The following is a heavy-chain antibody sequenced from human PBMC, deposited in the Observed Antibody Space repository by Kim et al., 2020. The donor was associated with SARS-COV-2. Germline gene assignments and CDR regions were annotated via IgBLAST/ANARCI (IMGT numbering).Heavy chain of an antibody. CDR1: GDSVSGKGGT. CDR2: TYYRSKWYN. D-gene: IGHD5-12*01. J-gene: IGHJ6*01. V-gene: IGHV6-1*01. Sequence: SQTLSLTCAISGDSVSGKGGTWNWIRQSPSRGLEWLGRTYYRSKWYNDYAVSVKSRMTISPDTSKNQFSLQLHSVSPADTAIYYCARARYSGNAVFSYNYNGMDVCGQGTTVTVS. CDR3: ARARYSGNAVFSYNYNGMDV.